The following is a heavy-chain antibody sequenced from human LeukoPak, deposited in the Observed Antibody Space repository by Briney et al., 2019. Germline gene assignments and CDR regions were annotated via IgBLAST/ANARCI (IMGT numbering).Heavy chain of an antibody. CDR1: GFTFSYDY. V-gene: IGHV3-11*01. Sequence: GGSLRLSCAASGFTFSYDYMSWIRQAPRKWLEWVSYISSSGSTIYYADSVKGRFTIYRDNAKHSLYLQMNSLRAEDTAVYYCARSHNVPAVHIEAFDIWGQGTMVTVSS. D-gene: IGHD2-2*01. CDR2: ISSSGSTI. J-gene: IGHJ3*02. CDR3: ARSHNVPAVHIEAFDI.